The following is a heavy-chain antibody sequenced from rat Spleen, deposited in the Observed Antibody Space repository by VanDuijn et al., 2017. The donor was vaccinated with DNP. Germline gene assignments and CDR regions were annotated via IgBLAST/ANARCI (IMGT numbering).Heavy chain of an antibody. CDR1: GFTFSNYY. D-gene: IGHD1-10*01. CDR3: ANNNYFDY. CDR2: ISTSVGST. J-gene: IGHJ2*01. Sequence: EVQLVESGGGLVQPGRSMKLSCAASGFTFSNYYMAWVRQAPTKGLEWVASISTSVGSTYYRDTVKGRFTVSRDNAKSTLYLQMDSLRSEDTATYYCANNNYFDYWGQGVMVTVSS. V-gene: IGHV5-25*01.